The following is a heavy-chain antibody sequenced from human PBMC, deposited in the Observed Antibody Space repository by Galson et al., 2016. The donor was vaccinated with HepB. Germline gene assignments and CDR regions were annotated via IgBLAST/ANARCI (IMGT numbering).Heavy chain of an antibody. CDR2: IRSKAYGGTT. V-gene: IGHV3-49*04. CDR3: TRVDGVLSQRAFDY. CDR1: GFTFINYA. Sequence: SLRLSCAASGFTFINYALGWARQAPGKGLEWVGFIRSKAYGGTTEYAASVKGRFSISRDDSKSIAYLQMNSLKTEDTAVYYCTRVDGVLSQRAFDYWGQGTLVTVSS. J-gene: IGHJ4*02. D-gene: IGHD6-25*01.